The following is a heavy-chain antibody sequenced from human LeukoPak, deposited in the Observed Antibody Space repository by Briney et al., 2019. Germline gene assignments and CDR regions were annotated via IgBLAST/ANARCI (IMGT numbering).Heavy chain of an antibody. CDR3: AIWTSGNY. CDR2: ISGSGGST. D-gene: IGHD3/OR15-3a*01. J-gene: IGHJ4*02. CDR1: GFTFSSYG. Sequence: GGSLRLSCVASGFTFSSYGMSWVRQAPGKGLEWVSGISGSGGSTYYADSVKGRFTISRDNSKKTLYLQMNSLRAEDTAIYYCAIWTSGNYWGQGTLVTISS. V-gene: IGHV3-23*01.